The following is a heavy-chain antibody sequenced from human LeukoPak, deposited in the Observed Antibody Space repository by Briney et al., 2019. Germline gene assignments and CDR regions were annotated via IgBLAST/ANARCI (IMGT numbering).Heavy chain of an antibody. Sequence: GGSLRLSCAASGFTFDDYAMPWVRQAPGKGLEWVSGISWNSGSIGYADSVKGRFTISRDNAKNSLYLQMNSLRAEDTALYYCAKARGLYGSGSYLPLFDPWGQGTLVTVSS. CDR1: GFTFDDYA. V-gene: IGHV3-9*01. D-gene: IGHD3-10*01. J-gene: IGHJ5*02. CDR2: ISWNSGSI. CDR3: AKARGLYGSGSYLPLFDP.